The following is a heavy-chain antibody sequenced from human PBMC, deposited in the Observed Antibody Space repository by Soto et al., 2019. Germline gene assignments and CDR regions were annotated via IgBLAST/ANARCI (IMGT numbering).Heavy chain of an antibody. V-gene: IGHV3-23*01. J-gene: IGHJ6*02. CDR1: GFTFSSYA. D-gene: IGHD2-2*01. CDR2: ISGSGGST. CDR3: AKSRGIVVHKMAGYYYYGMDV. Sequence: GGSLRLSCAASGFTFSSYAMSWVRQAPGKGLEWVSAISGSGGSTYYADSVKGRFTISRDNSKNTLYLQMNSLRAEDTAVYYCAKSRGIVVHKMAGYYYYGMDVSGQGTTVTVSS.